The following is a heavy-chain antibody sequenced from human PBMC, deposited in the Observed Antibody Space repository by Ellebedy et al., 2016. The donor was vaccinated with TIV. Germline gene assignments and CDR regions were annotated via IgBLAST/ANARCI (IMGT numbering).Heavy chain of an antibody. J-gene: IGHJ4*02. CDR3: ARDGVSYSDFDY. CDR2: ISADSGNK. D-gene: IGHD1-26*01. V-gene: IGHV1-18*01. CDR1: GFTFTSNG. Sequence: AASVKASCKAPGFTFTSNGFTWVRQAPGQGLEWMGWISADSGNKNYQQNLQGRVTMTRDTSTSTAYMELRSLGSDDTAVYYWARDGVSYSDFDYWGQGTLVTVSS.